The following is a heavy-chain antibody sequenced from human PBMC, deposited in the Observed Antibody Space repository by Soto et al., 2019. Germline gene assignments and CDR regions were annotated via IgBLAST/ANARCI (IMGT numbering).Heavy chain of an antibody. CDR1: GGSISSSNW. Sequence: QVQLQESGPGLVKPSGTLSLTCAVSGGSISSSNWWSWVRQPPGKGLEWIGEIYHSGSTNYNPSRKSRVPRTVDTATNQFPRTLSSGTAADTAGYYCAVEGPSGMDVWGQGTTVTVSS. CDR3: AVEGPSGMDV. J-gene: IGHJ6*02. CDR2: IYHSGST. V-gene: IGHV4-4*02.